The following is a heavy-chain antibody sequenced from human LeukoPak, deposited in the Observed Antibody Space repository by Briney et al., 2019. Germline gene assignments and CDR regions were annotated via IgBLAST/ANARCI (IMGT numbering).Heavy chain of an antibody. D-gene: IGHD3-3*01. Sequence: GGSLRLSCAASGFTFSNAWMSWVRQAPGKGLEWVGRIKSKANSYATAYAASVKGRFTISRDDSKNTAYLQMNSLRAEDTAVYYCARLREIPVFGVVTKSTSYFDYWGQGTLVTVSS. CDR2: IKSKANSYAT. CDR3: ARLREIPVFGVVTKSTSYFDY. CDR1: GFTFSNAW. J-gene: IGHJ4*02. V-gene: IGHV3-73*01.